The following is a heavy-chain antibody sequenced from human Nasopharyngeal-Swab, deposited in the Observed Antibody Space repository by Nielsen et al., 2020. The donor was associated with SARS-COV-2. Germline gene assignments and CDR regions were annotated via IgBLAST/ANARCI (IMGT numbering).Heavy chain of an antibody. J-gene: IGHJ4*02. CDR2: ISGSGGST. Sequence: WIRQPPGKGLEWVSAISGSGGSTYYADSVKGRFTISRDNSKNTLYLQMNSLRAEDTAVYYCAKDFSYYYDSSGYFDYWGQGTLVPSPQ. CDR3: AKDFSYYYDSSGYFDY. D-gene: IGHD3-22*01. V-gene: IGHV3-23*01.